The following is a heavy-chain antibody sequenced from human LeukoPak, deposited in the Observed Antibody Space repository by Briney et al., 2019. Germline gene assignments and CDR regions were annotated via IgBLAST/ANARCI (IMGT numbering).Heavy chain of an antibody. V-gene: IGHV3-66*02. J-gene: IGHJ4*02. D-gene: IGHD2/OR15-2a*01. CDR3: GEKPMAFLNGRRMG. CDR1: GFTVNNKY. CDR2: IYNDGRT. Sequence: GGSLRLSCAASGFTVNNKYMTWVRQAPGKGLEWVSLIYNDGRTYYADSVKGRFTISRDNSKNTLYLQMNSLRAEDTAVYYCGEKPMAFLNGRRMGWGQGTLVTVSS.